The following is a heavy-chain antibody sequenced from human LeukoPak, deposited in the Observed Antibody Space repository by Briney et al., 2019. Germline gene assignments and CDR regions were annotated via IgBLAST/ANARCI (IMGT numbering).Heavy chain of an antibody. Sequence: PSETLSLTCTVSGGSISSSSYYWGWIRQPPGKGLEWIGSIYYSGSTYYNPSLKSRVTISVDTSKNQFSLKLSSVTAADTAVYYCARGHSNYYYDSSGYGDYWGQGTLVTVSS. V-gene: IGHV4-39*07. J-gene: IGHJ4*02. CDR3: ARGHSNYYYDSSGYGDY. CDR2: IYYSGST. CDR1: GGSISSSSYY. D-gene: IGHD3-22*01.